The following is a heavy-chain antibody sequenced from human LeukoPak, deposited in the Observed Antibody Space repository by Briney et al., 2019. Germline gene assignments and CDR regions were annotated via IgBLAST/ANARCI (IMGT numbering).Heavy chain of an antibody. V-gene: IGHV3-73*01. D-gene: IGHD2-2*01. CDR2: IRSRRDNYAT. CDR1: GFSLSDSH. Sequence: GGSLRLSCAASGFSLSDSHMHWVRQAPGKGPEWVGHIRSRRDNYATACGVSVQGRFTISRDDSNNMAYLQMNSLTADDTAVYYCSRQTVSCHDFWGQGTLVTVSS. J-gene: IGHJ4*02. CDR3: SRQTVSCHDF.